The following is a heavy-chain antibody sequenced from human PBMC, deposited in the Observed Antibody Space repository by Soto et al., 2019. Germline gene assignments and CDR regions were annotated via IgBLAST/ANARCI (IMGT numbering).Heavy chain of an antibody. CDR1: GFTFSSYS. CDR3: VRDKASLRHYYYYGMDV. V-gene: IGHV3-21*01. Sequence: EVQLVESGGGLVKPGGSLRLSCAASGFTFSSYSMNWVRQAPGKGLEWVSSISSSSSYIYYADSVKGRFTISRDNAKNSLYLQMNSLRAEDTAVYYCVRDKASLRHYYYYGMDVWGQGTTVTVS. D-gene: IGHD5-12*01. CDR2: ISSSSSYI. J-gene: IGHJ6*02.